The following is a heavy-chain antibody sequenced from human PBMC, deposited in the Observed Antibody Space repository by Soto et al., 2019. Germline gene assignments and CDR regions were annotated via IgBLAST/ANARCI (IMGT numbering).Heavy chain of an antibody. CDR3: ARASVRICSSTSCYTDRRGMDV. Sequence: GQLVESGGGLVQPGGSLRLSCGASAFTFSSYWMHWVRQAPGKGLVWVSRIDADGSSTSYADSVKGRFTISRDNAKNTLYLQLTSLRAGGTAVYYCARASVRICSSTSCYTDRRGMDVWGQGTTVTVSS. V-gene: IGHV3-74*01. D-gene: IGHD2-2*02. CDR1: AFTFSSYW. J-gene: IGHJ6*02. CDR2: IDADGSST.